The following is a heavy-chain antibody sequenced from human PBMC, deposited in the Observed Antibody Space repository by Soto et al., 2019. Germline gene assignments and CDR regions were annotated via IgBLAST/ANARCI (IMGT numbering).Heavy chain of an antibody. V-gene: IGHV4-59*01. D-gene: IGHD6-13*01. J-gene: IGHJ4*02. CDR3: ARAHIAADYYFDY. Sequence: SETLSLTCTVSGGSISSYYWSWIRQPPGRGLEWIGYIYYSGSTNYNPSLKSRVTISLDTSKNQFPLKLSSVTAADTAVYYCARAHIAADYYFDYWGQGTLVTVSS. CDR2: IYYSGST. CDR1: GGSISSYY.